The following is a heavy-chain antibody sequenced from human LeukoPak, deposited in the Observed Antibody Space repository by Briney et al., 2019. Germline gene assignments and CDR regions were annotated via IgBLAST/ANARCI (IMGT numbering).Heavy chain of an antibody. V-gene: IGHV3-13*01. D-gene: IGHD1-26*01. CDR1: GFTFRDYT. CDR2: VGIAADT. Sequence: PGGSLRLSCAASGFTFRDYTMNWVRQAPGKGLEWVSAVGIAADTFYPGSVKGRFTISRENAKNSLYLQMNSLRVEDTAVYYCVRQKKSHGNFDYWGQGTLVTVSS. CDR3: VRQKKSHGNFDY. J-gene: IGHJ4*02.